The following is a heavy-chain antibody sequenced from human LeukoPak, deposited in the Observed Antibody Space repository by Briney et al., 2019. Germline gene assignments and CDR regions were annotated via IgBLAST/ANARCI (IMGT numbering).Heavy chain of an antibody. D-gene: IGHD2-2*02. CDR3: AKDGYCSSTSCYTISTSELRGYYYYYYYMDV. CDR2: LDGGGSKT. CDR1: RNSFSGYA. Sequence: GGSLRLSCAGRNSFSGYAIIWVRQAPGKGLEWVSTLDGGGSKTYYADSVRGRFTISRDNSKNTLYLQMNSLRAEDTAVYYCAKDGYCSSTSCYTISTSELRGYYYYYYYMDVWGKGTTVTVSS. V-gene: IGHV3-23*01. J-gene: IGHJ6*03.